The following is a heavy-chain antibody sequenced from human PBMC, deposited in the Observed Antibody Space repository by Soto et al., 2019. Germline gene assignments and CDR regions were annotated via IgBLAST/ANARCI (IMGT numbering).Heavy chain of an antibody. CDR3: ARVGCKSIAAADPWGFDY. V-gene: IGHV4-34*01. J-gene: IGHJ4*02. Sequence: QVQLQQWGAGLLKPSETLSLTCAVYGGSFSGYYWSWIRQPPGKGLEWIGEINHSGSTNYNPTLKTRVTISVDTSKNQFYLQLSSVTAEDTAVYYCARVGCKSIAAADPWGFDYWGQGTLVTVSS. D-gene: IGHD6-13*01. CDR2: INHSGST. CDR1: GGSFSGYY.